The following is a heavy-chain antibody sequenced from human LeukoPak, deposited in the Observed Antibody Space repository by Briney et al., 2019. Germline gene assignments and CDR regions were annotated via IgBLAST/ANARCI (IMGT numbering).Heavy chain of an antibody. Sequence: PSETLSLTCDVSGGSISRTNWSSWVRQSPGQGLEWIGEISLSGHTNYNPSLQSRVTMSLDESKNQVSLDLASVTDADTAVYYCSRESGAFSPFGYWGQGTLVTVHS. CDR3: SRESGAFSPFGY. CDR2: ISLSGHT. V-gene: IGHV4-4*02. CDR1: GGSISRTNW. D-gene: IGHD1-26*01. J-gene: IGHJ4*02.